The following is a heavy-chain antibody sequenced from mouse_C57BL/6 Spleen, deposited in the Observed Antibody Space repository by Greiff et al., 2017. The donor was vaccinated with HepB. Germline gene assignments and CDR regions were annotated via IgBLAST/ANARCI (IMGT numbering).Heavy chain of an antibody. Sequence: EVQLQQSGPGMVKPSQSLSLTCTVTGYSITSGYDWHWIRHFPGNKLEWMGYISYSGSTNYNPSLKSRISITHDTSKNHFFLKLNSVTTEDTATYYCARGDRNYDYQFAYWGQGTLVTVSA. CDR3: ARGDRNYDYQFAY. V-gene: IGHV3-1*01. CDR2: ISYSGST. J-gene: IGHJ3*01. D-gene: IGHD2-4*01. CDR1: GYSITSGYD.